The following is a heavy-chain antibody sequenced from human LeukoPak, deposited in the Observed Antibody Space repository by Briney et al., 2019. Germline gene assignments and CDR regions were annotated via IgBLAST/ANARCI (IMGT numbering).Heavy chain of an antibody. V-gene: IGHV4-39*01. D-gene: IGHD3-22*01. CDR2: IYYSGST. Sequence: PSETLSLTRTVSGGSISSSSYYWGWIRQPPGKGLEWIGSIYYSGSTYYNPSLKSRVTISVDTSKNQFSLKLSSVTAADTAVYYCAGSSGYYPNWFDPWGQGTLVTVSS. CDR3: AGSSGYYPNWFDP. CDR1: GGSISSSSYY. J-gene: IGHJ5*02.